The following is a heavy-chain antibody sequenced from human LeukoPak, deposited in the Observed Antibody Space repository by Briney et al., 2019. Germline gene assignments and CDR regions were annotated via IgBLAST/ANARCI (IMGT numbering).Heavy chain of an antibody. V-gene: IGHV1-46*01. CDR1: GYTFTSYY. CDR2: INPSGGST. Sequence: ASVKVSCKASGYTFTSYYMHWVRQAPGQGLEWMGIINPSGGSTSYAQKFQGRVTMTRDMSTSTVYMKLSSLRSEDTAVYYCARGRAAHPSYMDVWGKGTTVTVSS. D-gene: IGHD6-6*01. J-gene: IGHJ6*03. CDR3: ARGRAAHPSYMDV.